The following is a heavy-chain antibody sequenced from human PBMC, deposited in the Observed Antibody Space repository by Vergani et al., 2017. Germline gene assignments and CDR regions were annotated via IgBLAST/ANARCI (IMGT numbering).Heavy chain of an antibody. Sequence: VQMVESGGGVVQPGRSLRLSCAASGFTFSSYAMHWVRQAPGKGLEWVAVISYDGSNKYYADSVKGRFTISRDNSKNTLYLQMNSLRAEDTAVYYCARVRIDLWSGYFDYWGQGTLVTVSS. J-gene: IGHJ4*02. CDR1: GFTFSSYA. V-gene: IGHV3-30-3*01. CDR2: ISYDGSNK. D-gene: IGHD3-3*01. CDR3: ARVRIDLWSGYFDY.